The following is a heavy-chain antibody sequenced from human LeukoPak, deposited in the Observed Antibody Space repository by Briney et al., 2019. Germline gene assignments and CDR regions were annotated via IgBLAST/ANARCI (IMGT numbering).Heavy chain of an antibody. Sequence: ASVKVSCKASGYTFTGYYMHWVRQAPGQGLEWMGWINPNSGGTNYAQKFQGRVTMTRDTSISTAYMELSRLRSDDTAVYYCARGGPDCSGGSCYESVSAFDIWGQGTMVTVSS. D-gene: IGHD2-15*01. CDR1: GYTFTGYY. J-gene: IGHJ3*02. CDR2: INPNSGGT. CDR3: ARGGPDCSGGSCYESVSAFDI. V-gene: IGHV1-2*02.